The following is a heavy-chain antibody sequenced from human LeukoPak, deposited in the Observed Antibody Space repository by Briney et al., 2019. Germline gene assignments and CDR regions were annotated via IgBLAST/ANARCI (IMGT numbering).Heavy chain of an antibody. J-gene: IGHJ4*02. D-gene: IGHD6-19*01. CDR2: LYSGGGT. V-gene: IGHV3-53*01. CDR1: GFALSSNY. CDR3: ARDLYSSGWYGIH. Sequence: RGSLRLSCAASGFALSSNYVGWVRQAPGKGLHWVSLLYSGGGTYYADSVKGRFTISRDTSKNTLYLQMNSLRVDDTAVYYCARDLYSSGWYGIHWGQGTLVTVSS.